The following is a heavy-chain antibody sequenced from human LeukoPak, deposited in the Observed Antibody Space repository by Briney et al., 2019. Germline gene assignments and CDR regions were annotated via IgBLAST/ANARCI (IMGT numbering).Heavy chain of an antibody. CDR2: INAHNGDT. Sequence: ASVKVSCKASNYSFTSYGISWVRQAPGQGLEWMAWINAHNGDTNYAQKLQGRVTLTTETSTSTAYMELRSLRSGDTAVYYCARDGSGVWFDYWGQGTLVTVSS. D-gene: IGHD3-10*01. CDR1: NYSFTSYG. CDR3: ARDGSGVWFDY. V-gene: IGHV1-18*01. J-gene: IGHJ4*02.